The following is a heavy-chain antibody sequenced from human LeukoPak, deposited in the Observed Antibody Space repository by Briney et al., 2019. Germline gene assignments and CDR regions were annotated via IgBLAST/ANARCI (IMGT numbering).Heavy chain of an antibody. CDR3: ARAFPPYDYVWGSYRSRGAFDY. CDR2: IYHSGST. V-gene: IGHV4-4*02. Sequence: SGTLSLTCAVSVGSISSSNWWSWVRPPPGKGLEWIGEIYHSGSTNYNPSLKSRVTISVDTSKNQFSLKLSSVTAADTAVYYCARAFPPYDYVWGSYRSRGAFDYWGQGTLVTVSS. D-gene: IGHD3-16*02. J-gene: IGHJ4*02. CDR1: VGSISSSNW.